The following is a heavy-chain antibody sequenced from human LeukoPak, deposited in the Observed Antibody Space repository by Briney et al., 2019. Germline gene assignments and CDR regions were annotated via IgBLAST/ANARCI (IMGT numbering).Heavy chain of an antibody. Sequence: GGSLRLSCAASGFTFSSYAMSWVRQAPGKGLDWVAVLSFDGDEKHYADSVKGRFTISRDNSKNTLYLQMNSLRAEDTAVYYCARGLLGAPTSYFDYWGQGTLVTVSS. V-gene: IGHV3-30-3*01. CDR2: LSFDGDEK. D-gene: IGHD1-26*01. CDR1: GFTFSSYA. J-gene: IGHJ4*02. CDR3: ARGLLGAPTSYFDY.